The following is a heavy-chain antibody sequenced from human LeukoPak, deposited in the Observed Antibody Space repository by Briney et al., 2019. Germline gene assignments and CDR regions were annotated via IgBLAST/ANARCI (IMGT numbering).Heavy chain of an antibody. CDR1: GYSISSNYD. Sequence: ASETLSLACTVSGYSISSNYDWGCIRQPPGKGVGDIATLCHSRRTYYTPSLKRRATIPVDTPKNQISLKLSSVTAADSAVYNCARGVVIDPQTFDYWGQGTLVTVSS. J-gene: IGHJ4*02. CDR2: LCHSRRT. D-gene: IGHD2-21*01. CDR3: ARGVVIDPQTFDY. V-gene: IGHV4-38-2*02.